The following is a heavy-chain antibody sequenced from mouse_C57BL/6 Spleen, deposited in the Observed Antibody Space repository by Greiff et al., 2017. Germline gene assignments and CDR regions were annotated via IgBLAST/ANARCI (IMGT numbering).Heavy chain of an antibody. J-gene: IGHJ2*01. CDR3: AREEGTYDGYYAKFDY. D-gene: IGHD2-3*01. CDR2: IDPSDSET. Sequence: QVQLQQPGAELVRPGSSVKLSCKASGYTFTSYWMHWVKQRPIQGLEWIGNIDPSDSETHYNQKFKDKATLTVDKSSSTAYMQLSSLTSEDSAVYYCAREEGTYDGYYAKFDYWGQGTTLTVSS. CDR1: GYTFTSYW. V-gene: IGHV1-52*01.